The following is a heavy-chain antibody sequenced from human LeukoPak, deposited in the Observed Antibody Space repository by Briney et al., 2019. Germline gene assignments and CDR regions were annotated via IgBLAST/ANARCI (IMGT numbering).Heavy chain of an antibody. V-gene: IGHV4-38-2*01. J-gene: IGHJ4*02. D-gene: IGHD3-22*01. CDR2: IYHSGST. CDR1: GYSISSGYY. CDR3: ARLGYYDSSGYYPRSYFDY. Sequence: SETLSLTCAVSGYSISSGYYWGWIRQPPGKGLEWIGSIYHSGSTYYNPSLKGRVTISVDTSKNQFSLKLSSVTAADTAVYYCARLGYYDSSGYYPRSYFDYWGQGTLVTVSS.